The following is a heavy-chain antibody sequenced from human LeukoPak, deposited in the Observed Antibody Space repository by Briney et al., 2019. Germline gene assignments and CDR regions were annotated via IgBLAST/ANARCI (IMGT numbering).Heavy chain of an antibody. CDR2: ISQSGSA. CDR3: ARLRSGEDFDL. CDR1: VKFIRNVDF. J-gene: IGHJ2*01. Sequence: SETLSLNCTVPVKFIRNVDFWGWIRQPPGKGLEWIGSISQSGSAYYSPSLKSRVTISTDTSKSHFSLKLTSVTATDTAVYYCARLRSGEDFDLWGRGTLVTVSS. V-gene: IGHV4-38-2*02.